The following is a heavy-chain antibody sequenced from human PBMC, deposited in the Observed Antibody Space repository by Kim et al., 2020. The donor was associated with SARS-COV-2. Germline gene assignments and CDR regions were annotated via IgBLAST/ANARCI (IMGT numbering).Heavy chain of an antibody. CDR3: VRDAKGWYDP. Sequence: GGSLRLSCAASGFTFSSYWMSWVRQAPGKGPVWVSHIDSDGSSTNYGDSVKGRFTISRDNAKNALYLQMNSLRVEDTAVYYCVRDAKGWYDPLGQGILVTVSS. V-gene: IGHV3-74*01. CDR1: GFTFSSYW. J-gene: IGHJ5*02. CDR2: IDSDGSST.